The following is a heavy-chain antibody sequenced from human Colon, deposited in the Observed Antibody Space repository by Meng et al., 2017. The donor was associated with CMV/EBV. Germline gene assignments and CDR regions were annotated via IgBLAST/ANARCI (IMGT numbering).Heavy chain of an antibody. J-gene: IGHJ5*02. Sequence: SGGTFGSYSISWVRQATGQGLEWMGRIMLFNGVTNYAQKFQGRITLAADKSTSTAYMELRSLGFEDTAVYYCARDSRDIVVVDWFDPWGQGTLVTVSS. CDR3: ARDSRDIVVVDWFDP. D-gene: IGHD2-15*01. CDR1: GGTFGSYS. CDR2: IMLFNGVT. V-gene: IGHV1-69*04.